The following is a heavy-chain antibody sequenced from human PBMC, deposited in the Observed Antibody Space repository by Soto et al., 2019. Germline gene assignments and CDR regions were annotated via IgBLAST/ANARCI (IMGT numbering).Heavy chain of an antibody. V-gene: IGHV3-48*03. CDR1: GFTFSSYE. CDR2: ISTSGSTI. Sequence: GGSLRLSCAASGFTFSSYEMNWVRQAPGKGLEWVSYISTSGSTIYYADSVKGRFTISRDNAKNSLYLQMYTLRAEDTAVYYCVRGETWLQLSYYFDYWGQGTLVTVYS. D-gene: IGHD5-12*01. CDR3: VRGETWLQLSYYFDY. J-gene: IGHJ4*02.